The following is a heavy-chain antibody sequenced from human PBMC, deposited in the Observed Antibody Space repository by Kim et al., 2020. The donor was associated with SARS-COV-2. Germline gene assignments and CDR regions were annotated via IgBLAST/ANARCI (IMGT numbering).Heavy chain of an antibody. Sequence: GVSLRLSCAASGFTFSSYGMNWVRQAPGKGLEWVSVINSSSSSTYYADSVKGRFTISRDNAKNKLYLQMNSLRAEDTAVYYCARDYDLAADIVVYW. J-gene: IGHJ4*01. CDR2: INSSSSST. D-gene: IGHD2-15*01. V-gene: IGHV3-23*03. CDR3: ARDYDLAADIVVY. CDR1: GFTFSSYG.